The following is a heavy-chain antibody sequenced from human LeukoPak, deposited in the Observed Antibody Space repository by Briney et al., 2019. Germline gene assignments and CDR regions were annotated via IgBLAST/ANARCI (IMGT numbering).Heavy chain of an antibody. CDR1: GDSVSSNSAA. D-gene: IGHD6-19*01. V-gene: IGHV6-1*01. Sequence: SQTLSLTCAISGDSVSSNSAAWNWIRQSPSRGLEWLGRTYYRSKRYNDYAVSVKSRITINPDTSKNQFYLQLNSVTPENTAVYYCARGRIAVAGPFDYWVQGTLFTVSS. J-gene: IGHJ4*02. CDR3: ARGRIAVAGPFDY. CDR2: TYYRSKRYN.